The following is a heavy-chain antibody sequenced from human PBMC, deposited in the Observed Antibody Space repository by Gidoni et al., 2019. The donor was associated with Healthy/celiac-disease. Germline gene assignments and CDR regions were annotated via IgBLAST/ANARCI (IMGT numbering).Heavy chain of an antibody. CDR2: INSDGSST. CDR1: GFTFSSYW. V-gene: IGHV3-74*01. CDR3: AKGSSGWYYFDY. D-gene: IGHD6-19*01. Sequence: EVQLVESGGGLVQPGGSLRLSCAAFGFTFSSYWMHLVRQAPGKGLVWVSRINSDGSSTSYADSVKGRFTISRDNAKNTLYLQMNSLRAEDTAVYYCAKGSSGWYYFDYWGQGTLVTVSS. J-gene: IGHJ4*02.